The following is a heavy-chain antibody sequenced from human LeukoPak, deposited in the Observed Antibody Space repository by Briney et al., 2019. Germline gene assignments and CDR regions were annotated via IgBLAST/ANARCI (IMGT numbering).Heavy chain of an antibody. CDR1: GGSISSYY. CDR3: ARNVGYCSSTSCYDLYFDY. CDR2: IYYSGST. J-gene: IGHJ4*02. Sequence: SETLSLTCTVSGGSISSYYWSWIRQPPGKGLEWIGSIYYSGSTYYNPSLKSRVTISVDTSKNQFSLKLSSVTAADTAVYYCARNVGYCSSTSCYDLYFDYWGQGTLVTVSS. V-gene: IGHV4-59*05. D-gene: IGHD2-2*01.